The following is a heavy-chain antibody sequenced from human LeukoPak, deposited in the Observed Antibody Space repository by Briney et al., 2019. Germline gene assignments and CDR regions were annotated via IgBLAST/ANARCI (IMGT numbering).Heavy chain of an antibody. V-gene: IGHV3-74*01. D-gene: IGHD1-1*01. J-gene: IGHJ6*02. Sequence: GGSLRLSCAASGFTFSSYWMSWVRQAPGKGLVWVSRINNDGSSASYVDSVKGRFTISRDNAKNTLFLQMNSLRAEDTAVYYCARRGTGHGMDVWGQGTTVIVSS. CDR1: GFTFSSYW. CDR3: ARRGTGHGMDV. CDR2: INNDGSSA.